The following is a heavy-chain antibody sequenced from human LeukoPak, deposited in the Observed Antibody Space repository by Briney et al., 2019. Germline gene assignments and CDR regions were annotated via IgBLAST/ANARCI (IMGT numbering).Heavy chain of an antibody. CDR1: GFTFSSYN. V-gene: IGHV3-21*04. Sequence: GGSLRLSCAASGFTFSSYNMNWVRQAPGKGLEWVSSISTSSSYIYYADSVKGRLTISRDNSKNTLYLQMNSLRAEDTAIYYCAILYSSSPLDYWDQGTLVTVSS. D-gene: IGHD6-6*01. CDR2: ISTSSSYI. J-gene: IGHJ4*02. CDR3: AILYSSSPLDY.